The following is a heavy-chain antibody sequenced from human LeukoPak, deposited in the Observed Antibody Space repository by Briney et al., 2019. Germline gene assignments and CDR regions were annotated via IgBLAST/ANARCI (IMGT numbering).Heavy chain of an antibody. CDR1: GGSVSSGSYY. CDR2: IYYSGST. CDR3: ARVLNASGSGYRSLNAFDI. J-gene: IGHJ3*02. V-gene: IGHV4-61*01. D-gene: IGHD3-22*01. Sequence: SETLSLTCTVSGGSVSSGSYYWSWIRQPPGKGLEWIGYIYYSGSTYYNPSLKSRVTISVDTSKNQFSLKLSSVTAADTAVYYCARVLNASGSGYRSLNAFDIWGQGTMVTVSS.